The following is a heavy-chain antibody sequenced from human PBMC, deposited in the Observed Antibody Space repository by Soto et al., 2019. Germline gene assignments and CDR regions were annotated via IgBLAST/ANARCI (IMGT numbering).Heavy chain of an antibody. CDR1: GGTFSSYA. CDR2: IIPIFGTA. D-gene: IGHD3-10*01. V-gene: IGHV1-69*12. CDR3: AKRTMVRGSTRSWFDP. J-gene: IGHJ5*02. Sequence: QVQLVQSGAEVKKPGSSVKVSCKASGGTFSSYAISWVRQAPGQGLEWMGGIIPIFGTANYAQKFQGRVTNTADESTSTAYMELSSLRSEDTAVYYGAKRTMVRGSTRSWFDPWGQGTLVTVSS.